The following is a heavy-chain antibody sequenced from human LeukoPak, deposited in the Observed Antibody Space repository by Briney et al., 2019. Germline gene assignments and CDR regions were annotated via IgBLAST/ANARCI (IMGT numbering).Heavy chain of an antibody. CDR3: AREDPNYYDSSGYGPYAFDI. D-gene: IGHD3-22*01. V-gene: IGHV1-69*13. CDR1: GGTFSSYA. J-gene: IGHJ3*02. Sequence: SVKVSCKASGGTFSSYAISWVRQAPGQGLEWMGGIIPIFGTANYAQKFPGRVTITADESTSTAYMELSSLRSEDTAVYYCAREDPNYYDSSGYGPYAFDIWGQGTMVTVSS. CDR2: IIPIFGTA.